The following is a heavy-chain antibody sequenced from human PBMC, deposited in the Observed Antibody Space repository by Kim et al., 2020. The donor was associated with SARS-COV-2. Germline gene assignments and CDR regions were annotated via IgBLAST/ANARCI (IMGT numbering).Heavy chain of an antibody. V-gene: IGHV3-23*01. J-gene: IGHJ5*02. CDR3: AKDQFTSSTWQSTNWFDP. D-gene: IGHD6-13*01. CDR2: ISGSGGKT. Sequence: GGSLRLSCAASGFTFSNYAMSWVRQAPGKGLEWVSAISGSGGKTYYADSVRGRFTISRDNSKNTLYLQMNTLRAGDTAIYYCAKDQFTSSTWQSTNWFDPWGQGTLVTVSS. CDR1: GFTFSNYA.